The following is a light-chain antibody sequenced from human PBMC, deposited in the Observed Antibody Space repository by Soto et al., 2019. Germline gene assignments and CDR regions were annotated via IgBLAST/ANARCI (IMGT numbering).Light chain of an antibody. Sequence: EILLTQSPGTLSLSPGESATLSCRASQSVGRNYLAWFQHKPEQAPRLLIYDASNRATGVPDRFSDSGSGTDFTLSVSRLEPEDFAVYYCHQYAVSPLTFGGGTTVEIK. CDR3: HQYAVSPLT. CDR1: QSVGRNY. CDR2: DAS. J-gene: IGKJ4*01. V-gene: IGKV3-20*01.